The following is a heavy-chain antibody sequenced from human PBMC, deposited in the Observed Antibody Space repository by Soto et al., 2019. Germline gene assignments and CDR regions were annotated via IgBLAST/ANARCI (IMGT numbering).Heavy chain of an antibody. V-gene: IGHV1-69*01. CDR2: LIPVFGTS. CDR1: GDSFSNYA. J-gene: IGHJ6*02. CDR3: ARAVRTGFYGMDV. D-gene: IGHD2-2*01. Sequence: QVQLVQSGAEVKKPGSSVKVSCRASGDSFSNYAVNWLRQAPGRGLEWMGGLIPVFGTSNYAQKFQGRVTITADESTSTAYMELSSMRSEDTAVYSCARAVRTGFYGMDVWGQGTTVTVSS.